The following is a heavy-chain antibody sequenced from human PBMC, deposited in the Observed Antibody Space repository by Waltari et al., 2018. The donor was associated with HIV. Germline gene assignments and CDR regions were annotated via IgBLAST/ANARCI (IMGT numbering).Heavy chain of an antibody. CDR2: INSDRSST. CDR3: ARGDDFWTLDY. J-gene: IGHJ4*02. V-gene: IGHV3-74*01. D-gene: IGHD3-3*01. Sequence: VQLVESGGGLVQPGWCVSLYFSPSRFPFITHTHHWLRQAPGKGLVWVSRINSDRSSTSYADSEKGRFTISRDNAKNTLYLQMNSLRAEDTAVYYCARGDDFWTLDYWGQGTLVTVSS. CDR1: RFPFITHT.